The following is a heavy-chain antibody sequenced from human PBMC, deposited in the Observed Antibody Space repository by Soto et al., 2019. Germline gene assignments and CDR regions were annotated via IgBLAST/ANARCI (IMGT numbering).Heavy chain of an antibody. CDR1: GFTFSSYT. Sequence: GGSLRLSCAASGFTFSSYTMHWVRQTPGKGLEWVADISHDGGDKYYADSVKGRFTISRDNSANRLYLQMNSLRAEDTALYYCAKDRGSSGWYNAFDIWGQATMVTVSS. D-gene: IGHD6-13*01. CDR2: ISHDGGDK. V-gene: IGHV3-30-3*01. J-gene: IGHJ3*02. CDR3: AKDRGSSGWYNAFDI.